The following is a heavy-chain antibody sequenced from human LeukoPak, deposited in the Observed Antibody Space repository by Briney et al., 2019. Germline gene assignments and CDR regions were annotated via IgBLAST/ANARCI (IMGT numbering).Heavy chain of an antibody. V-gene: IGHV4-61*02. D-gene: IGHD3-10*01. CDR3: ARGSYGSGSFAIDY. CDR1: GGSISSSSYY. Sequence: SETLSLTCTVSGGSISSSSYYWGWIRQPAGKGLEWIGRIYTSGSTNYNPSLKSRVTMSVDTSKNQFSLKLSSVTAADTAVYYCARGSYGSGSFAIDYWGQGTLVTVSS. J-gene: IGHJ4*02. CDR2: IYTSGST.